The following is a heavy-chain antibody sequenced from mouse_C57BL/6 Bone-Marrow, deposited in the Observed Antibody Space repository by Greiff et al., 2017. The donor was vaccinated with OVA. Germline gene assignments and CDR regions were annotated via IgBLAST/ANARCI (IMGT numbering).Heavy chain of an antibody. D-gene: IGHD2-2*01. V-gene: IGHV1-15*01. CDR3: TRVRHGYDVYAMDD. CDR1: GYTFTDYE. Sequence: QVQLQQSGAELVRPGASVTLSCKASGYTFTDYEMHWVKQTPVHGLEWIGAIDPETGGTAYNQKFKGKAILTADKSSTTAYLELRSLTSEDSAVYDRTRVRHGYDVYAMDDWGQGTSVTVSS. CDR2: IDPETGGT. J-gene: IGHJ4*01.